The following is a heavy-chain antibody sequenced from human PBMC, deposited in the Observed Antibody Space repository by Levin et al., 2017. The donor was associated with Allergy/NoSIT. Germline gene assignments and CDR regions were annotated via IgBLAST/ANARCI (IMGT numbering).Heavy chain of an antibody. CDR3: AKGGLYWLEQ. CDR2: ISDNGDST. J-gene: IGHJ4*02. CDR1: GFTFSTSA. V-gene: IGHV3-23*01. D-gene: IGHD5-12*01. Sequence: GGSLRLSCAASGFTFSTSAMSWLRQAPGEGLEWVSAISDNGDSTYYADSVKGRFTISRDNSKNTLYLQMNSLRAEDTAEYFCAKGGLYWLEQWGQGTLVAVSS.